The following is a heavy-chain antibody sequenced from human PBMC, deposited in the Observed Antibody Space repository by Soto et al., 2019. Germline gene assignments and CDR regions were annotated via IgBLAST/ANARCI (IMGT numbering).Heavy chain of an antibody. Sequence: ASVNVSCKASGYTFTSYDINWVRQATGQGLEWMGWMNPNSGNTGYAQKFQGRVTMTRNTSISTAYMELSSLRSEDTAVYYCARGRGYAYYYYYYMDVWGKGTTVTVSS. J-gene: IGHJ6*03. CDR2: MNPNSGNT. CDR3: ARGRGYAYYYYYYMDV. D-gene: IGHD2-2*01. CDR1: GYTFTSYD. V-gene: IGHV1-8*01.